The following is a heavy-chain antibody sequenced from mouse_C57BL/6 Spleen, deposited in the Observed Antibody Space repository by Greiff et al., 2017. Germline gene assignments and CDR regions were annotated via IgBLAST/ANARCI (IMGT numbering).Heavy chain of an antibody. CDR3: AREYYGSSSYCDY. CDR1: GYTFTSYW. Sequence: VQLQQPGAELVRPGSSVKLSCKASGYTFTSYWMHWVKQRPIQGLEWIGNIDPSDSDTHYNQKFKDKATLTVDKSSSTSYMQLSSRTSEDSAVYDCAREYYGSSSYCDYWGQGTTLTVSS. CDR2: IDPSDSDT. V-gene: IGHV1-52*01. D-gene: IGHD1-1*01. J-gene: IGHJ2*01.